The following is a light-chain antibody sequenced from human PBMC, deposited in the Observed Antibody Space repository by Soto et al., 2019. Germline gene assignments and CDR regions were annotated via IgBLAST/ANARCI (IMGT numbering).Light chain of an antibody. Sequence: QSALTQPPSASGSPGQAVTISCTGTSSDVGAYKYVSWYQQYPGKAPKLMIYEVTKRPSGVPDRFSGSKSVNTASLTVSGLQAEDEADYYCTSYVGNDIWVFGGGTKLTFL. CDR1: SSDVGAYKY. V-gene: IGLV2-8*01. CDR2: EVT. J-gene: IGLJ3*02. CDR3: TSYVGNDIWV.